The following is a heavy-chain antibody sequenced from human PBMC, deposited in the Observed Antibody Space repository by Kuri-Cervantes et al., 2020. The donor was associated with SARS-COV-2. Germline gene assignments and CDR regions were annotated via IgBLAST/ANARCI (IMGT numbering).Heavy chain of an antibody. D-gene: IGHD3-10*01. CDR3: ARERYYSGHYGMDV. V-gene: IGHV3-21*01. CDR1: GFTFSSYS. Sequence: GGSLRLSCAASGFTFSSYSMNWVRQAPGKGLEWVSSISSTSSYIYYADSVKGRFTISRDNAKNSLYLQMNSLRAEDTAVYYCARERYYSGHYGMDVWGQGTTVTVSS. CDR2: ISSTSSYI. J-gene: IGHJ6*02.